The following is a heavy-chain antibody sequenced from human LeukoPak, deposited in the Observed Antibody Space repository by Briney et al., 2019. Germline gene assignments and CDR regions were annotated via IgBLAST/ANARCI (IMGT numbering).Heavy chain of an antibody. Sequence: GGSLRLSCAASGFTVSSNYMSWVRQAPGKGLEWVSVIYSGGSTYYADSVKGRFTISRDNSKNTLYLQMNSLRAEDTAVYYCARVKDGYNWEYYFDYWGQGTLVTVSS. CDR2: IYSGGST. CDR1: GFTVSSNY. CDR3: ARVKDGYNWEYYFDY. D-gene: IGHD5-24*01. J-gene: IGHJ4*02. V-gene: IGHV3-66*01.